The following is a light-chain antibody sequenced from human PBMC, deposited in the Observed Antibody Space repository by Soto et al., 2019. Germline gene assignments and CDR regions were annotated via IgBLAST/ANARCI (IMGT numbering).Light chain of an antibody. CDR1: HSIISW. CDR3: QQYISWYT. Sequence: DIQMTQSPSTLSASVGDRVTITCRASHSIISWLALYQQKPGKAPKLLIYKATSLESGVPSRFRGSGSGTEFTLTISSMQPDDCVTYCCQQYISWYTVGRGPKLEIK. J-gene: IGKJ2*01. CDR2: KAT. V-gene: IGKV1-5*03.